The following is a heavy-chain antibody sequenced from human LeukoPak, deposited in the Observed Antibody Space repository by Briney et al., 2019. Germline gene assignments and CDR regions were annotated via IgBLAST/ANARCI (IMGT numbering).Heavy chain of an antibody. D-gene: IGHD2-2*01. CDR1: GFTFSSYA. V-gene: IGHV3-23*01. CDR2: ISGSGGST. CDR3: AKHPSPNEQLLPYDY. J-gene: IGHJ4*02. Sequence: GGSLRLSCAASGFTFSSYAMSWVRKAPGKGLEWVSAISGSGGSTYYADSVKGRFTISRDNSKNTLYLQMNSLRAEDTAVYYCAKHPSPNEQLLPYDYWGQGTLVTVSS.